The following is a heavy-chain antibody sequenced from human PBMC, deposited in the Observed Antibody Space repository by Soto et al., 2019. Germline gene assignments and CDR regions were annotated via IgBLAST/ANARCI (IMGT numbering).Heavy chain of an antibody. CDR1: GFACGDCA. Sequence: GGSLRLSCAASGFACGDCAMQWVRQAPGKGLEWVSGISWNSGSIGYADSVKGRFTISRDNAKNSLYLQMNSLRAEDTALYYCAKDEADSGYYYYMDVWGKGTTVTVSS. D-gene: IGHD1-26*01. CDR3: AKDEADSGYYYYMDV. CDR2: ISWNSGSI. J-gene: IGHJ6*03. V-gene: IGHV3-9*01.